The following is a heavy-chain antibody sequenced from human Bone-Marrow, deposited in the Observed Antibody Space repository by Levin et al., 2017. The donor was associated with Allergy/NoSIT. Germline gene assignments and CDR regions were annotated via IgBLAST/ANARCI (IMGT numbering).Heavy chain of an antibody. Sequence: GGSLRLSCAASGFAFSSYGMHWVRQAPGKGLDWVAVISNDGSNKYYADSVKGRFTLSRDNSKTTLFLQMNSMRAEDTAVYYCAKDVCTSDTCYFDYWGQGTLVTVSS. V-gene: IGHV3-30*18. CDR2: ISNDGSNK. CDR1: GFAFSSYG. CDR3: AKDVCTSDTCYFDY. D-gene: IGHD1-1*01. J-gene: IGHJ4*02.